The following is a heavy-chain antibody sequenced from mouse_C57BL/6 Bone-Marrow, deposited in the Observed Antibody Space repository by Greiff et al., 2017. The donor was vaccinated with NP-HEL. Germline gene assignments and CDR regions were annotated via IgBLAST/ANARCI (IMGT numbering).Heavy chain of an antibody. J-gene: IGHJ2*01. CDR3: ARHDYYGSSYDY. CDR1: GFTFSSYT. D-gene: IGHD1-1*01. Sequence: EVKLEESGGGLVKPGGSLKLSCAASGFTFSSYTMSWVRQTPEKRLEWVATISGGGGNTYYPDSVKGRFTISRDNAKNTLYRQMSSLRSEDTALYYCARHDYYGSSYDYGCQGTTLTVSS. CDR2: ISGGGGNT. V-gene: IGHV5-9*01.